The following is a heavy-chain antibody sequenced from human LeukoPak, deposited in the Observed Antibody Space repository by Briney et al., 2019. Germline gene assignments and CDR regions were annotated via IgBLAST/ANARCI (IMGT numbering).Heavy chain of an antibody. J-gene: IGHJ4*02. CDR2: IYTSGST. D-gene: IGHD3-3*01. V-gene: IGHV4-61*02. Sequence: PSQTLSLTCTVSGGSISSGSYYWSWIRQPAGKGLEWIGRIYTSGSTNYNPSLKSRVTISVDTSKNQFSLKLSSVTAADTAVYYCANARGNYDFWSGYLNWGQGTLVTVSS. CDR3: ANARGNYDFWSGYLN. CDR1: GGSISSGSYY.